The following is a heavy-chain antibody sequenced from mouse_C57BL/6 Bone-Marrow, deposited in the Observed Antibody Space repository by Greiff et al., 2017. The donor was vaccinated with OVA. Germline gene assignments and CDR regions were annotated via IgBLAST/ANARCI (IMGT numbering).Heavy chain of an antibody. CDR3: ARDGYYGWYYAMDY. Sequence: EVKLQESGPGLVKPSQSLSLTCSVTGYSITSGYYWNWIRQFPGNKLEWMGYISYDGSNNYNPSLKNRISITRDTSKNQFFLKLNSVTTEDTATYYCARDGYYGWYYAMDYWGQGTSVTVSS. J-gene: IGHJ4*01. D-gene: IGHD2-3*01. CDR2: ISYDGSN. CDR1: GYSITSGYY. V-gene: IGHV3-6*01.